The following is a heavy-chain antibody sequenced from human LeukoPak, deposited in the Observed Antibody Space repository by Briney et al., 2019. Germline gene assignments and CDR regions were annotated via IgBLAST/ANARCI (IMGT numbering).Heavy chain of an antibody. D-gene: IGHD3-9*01. CDR2: INPSGGST. J-gene: IGHJ4*02. CDR3: ARDTYGILTGFTYYFDY. Sequence: ASVKVSCKASGYTFTSYYMHWVRQAPGQGLEWMGIINPSGGSTSYAQKFQGRVTMTRDMSTSTVYMELSSLRSEDTAVYYCARDTYGILTGFTYYFDYWGQGTLVTVSS. V-gene: IGHV1-46*01. CDR1: GYTFTSYY.